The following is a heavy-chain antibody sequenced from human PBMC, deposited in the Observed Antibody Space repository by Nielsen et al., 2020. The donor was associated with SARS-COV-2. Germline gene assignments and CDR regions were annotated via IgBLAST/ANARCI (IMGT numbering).Heavy chain of an antibody. CDR3: ARDVRPGVTSWFEFAMDV. V-gene: IGHV3-9*01. CDR2: LTGDSGRV. Sequence: GGSLRLSCAASGFTFLDYAMYWVRQPPGKGLEWVASLTGDSGRVAYADSVEGRFTISRDNAKNSLFLQMNSLRVDDTAFYFCARDVRPGVTSWFEFAMDVWGLGIAVTV. J-gene: IGHJ6*02. D-gene: IGHD2-21*02. CDR1: GFTFLDYA.